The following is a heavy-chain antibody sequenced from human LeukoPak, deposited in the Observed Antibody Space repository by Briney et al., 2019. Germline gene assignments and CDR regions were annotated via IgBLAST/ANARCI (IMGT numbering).Heavy chain of an antibody. CDR3: ARVGAQTGYYFDN. Sequence: GGSLRLSCAASGFTFDDYGMSWVRQAPGKGPEWVSGINWNGGSTGYIDSVKGRFIIPRDNAKTSLYLQMNSLRAEDTAFYYCARVGAQTGYYFDNWGQGTLVTVSP. D-gene: IGHD1-26*01. CDR2: INWNGGST. V-gene: IGHV3-20*04. J-gene: IGHJ4*02. CDR1: GFTFDDYG.